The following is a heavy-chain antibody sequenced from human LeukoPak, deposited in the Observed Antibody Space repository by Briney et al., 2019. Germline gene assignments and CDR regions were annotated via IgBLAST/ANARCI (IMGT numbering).Heavy chain of an antibody. D-gene: IGHD6-13*01. CDR3: ASSIAAAGALDY. Sequence: PGGSLRLSCAASGFTFSSYAMSWVRQAPGKGLEWVSAISGSGGSTYYADSVKGRFTISRDNSKNTLYLQMNSLRAEDTAVYYCASSIAAAGALDYWGQGTLVTVSS. J-gene: IGHJ4*02. CDR2: ISGSGGST. CDR1: GFTFSSYA. V-gene: IGHV3-23*01.